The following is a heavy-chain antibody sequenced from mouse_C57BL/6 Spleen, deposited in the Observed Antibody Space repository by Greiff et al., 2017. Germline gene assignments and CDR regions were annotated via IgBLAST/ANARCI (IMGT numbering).Heavy chain of an antibody. CDR2: INPNYGTT. CDR1: GYSFTDYN. V-gene: IGHV1-39*01. D-gene: IGHD2-5*01. Sequence: VHVKQSGPELVKPGASVKISCKASGYSFTDYNMNWVKQSNGKSLEWIGVINPNYGTTSYNQKFKGKATLTVDQSSSTAYMQLNSLTSEDFAVXYCARSTDSNYPYYFDYWGQGTTLTVSS. J-gene: IGHJ2*01. CDR3: ARSTDSNYPYYFDY.